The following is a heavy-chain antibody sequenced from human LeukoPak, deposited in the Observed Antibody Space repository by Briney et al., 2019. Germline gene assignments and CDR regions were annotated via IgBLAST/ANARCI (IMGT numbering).Heavy chain of an antibody. CDR1: GGYIGSYY. CDR2: IYHSGST. V-gene: IGHV4-59*12. CDR3: ARGRSSGWYFGNDY. Sequence: SETLSLTCTVSGGYIGSYYWTWIRQPPGKGLEWIGYIYHSGSTNYNPSLKSRVTISVDPSKNQFSLKLSSVTAADTAVYYCARGRSSGWYFGNDYWGQGTLVTVSS. D-gene: IGHD6-19*01. J-gene: IGHJ4*02.